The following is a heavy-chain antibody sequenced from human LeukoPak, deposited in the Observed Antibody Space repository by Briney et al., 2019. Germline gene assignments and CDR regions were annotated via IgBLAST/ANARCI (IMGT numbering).Heavy chain of an antibody. Sequence: SGGSLRLSCTASGFTFSSYAMTWVRQAPGKGLEWVSTIRSSETHYADSVKGRFTISRDNSKNTLYMQMNTLRAEDTAVYYCAKAVPDDYGGNSHYYYYYMDVWGKGTTVTVSS. J-gene: IGHJ6*03. CDR2: IRSSET. CDR3: AKAVPDDYGGNSHYYYYYMDV. V-gene: IGHV3-23*01. D-gene: IGHD4-23*01. CDR1: GFTFSSYA.